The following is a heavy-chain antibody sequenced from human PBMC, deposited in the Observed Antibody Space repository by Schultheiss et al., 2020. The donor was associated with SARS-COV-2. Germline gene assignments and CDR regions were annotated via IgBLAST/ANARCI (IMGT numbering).Heavy chain of an antibody. Sequence: SQTLSLTCTVSGGSISSYYWSWIRQPPGKGLEWIGYIYHSGSTYYNPSLKSRVTISVDTSKNQFSLKLSSVTAADTAVYYCARVKQQLVQGWGQGTLVTVSS. D-gene: IGHD6-13*01. CDR3: ARVKQQLVQG. V-gene: IGHV4-4*09. CDR1: GGSISSYY. CDR2: IYHSGST. J-gene: IGHJ4*02.